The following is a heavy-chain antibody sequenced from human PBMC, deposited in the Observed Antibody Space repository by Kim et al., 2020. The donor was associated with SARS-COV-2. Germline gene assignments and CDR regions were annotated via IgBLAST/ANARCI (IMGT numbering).Heavy chain of an antibody. CDR1: GFTFSSYA. CDR2: IVGSGGST. Sequence: GGSLGLSCAATGFTFSSYAMSWVRQSPGNGLEWLSGIVGSGGSTYYADSVKGRFTISRDNSKNTLFLQMSGLRAEDTALYYCAKDQHSSTWSYYFDSWG. CDR3: AKDQHSSTWSYYFDS. V-gene: IGHV3-23*01. D-gene: IGHD2-2*01. J-gene: IGHJ4*01.